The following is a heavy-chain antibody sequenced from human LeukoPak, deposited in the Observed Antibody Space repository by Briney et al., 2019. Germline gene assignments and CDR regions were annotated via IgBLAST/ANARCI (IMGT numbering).Heavy chain of an antibody. Sequence: GGSLRLSCAASGFTFSSYGMHWVRQAPGKGLEWVAVISYDGSNKYYADSVKGRFTISRDNSKNTLYLQMNGLRAEDTAVYYCARDYVYASGGDYASAFDYWGQGTLVTVSS. V-gene: IGHV3-30*03. CDR2: ISYDGSNK. J-gene: IGHJ4*02. CDR3: ARDYVYASGGDYASAFDY. D-gene: IGHD4-17*01. CDR1: GFTFSSYG.